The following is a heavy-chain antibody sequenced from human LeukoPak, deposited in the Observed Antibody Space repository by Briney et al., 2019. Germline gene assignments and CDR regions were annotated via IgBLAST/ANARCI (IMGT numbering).Heavy chain of an antibody. CDR2: IKQDGSEK. Sequence: PGGSLRLSRAASGFTFSSYWMSWVRQAPGKGLEWVANIKQDGSEKYYVDSVKGRFTISRDNAKNSLYLQMNSLRAEDTAVYYCAREKLRIAAAGTEAADYWGQGTLVTVSS. CDR1: GFTFSSYW. V-gene: IGHV3-7*01. D-gene: IGHD6-13*01. CDR3: AREKLRIAAAGTEAADY. J-gene: IGHJ4*02.